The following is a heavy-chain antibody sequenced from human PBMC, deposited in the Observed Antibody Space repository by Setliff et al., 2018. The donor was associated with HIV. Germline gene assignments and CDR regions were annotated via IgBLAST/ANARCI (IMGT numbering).Heavy chain of an antibody. CDR1: GGTFSSFG. CDR2: IIPVFGKV. D-gene: IGHD6-19*01. V-gene: IGHV1-69*13. CDR3: ARSDSGWPHYQYHHMDV. J-gene: IGHJ6*04. Sequence: SVKVSCKASGGTFSSFGINWIRQAPGQGLEWMGGIIPVFGKVEYAQRFQGRVKITADESTSTAYMEMSSLRSEDMAIYYCARSDSGWPHYQYHHMDVWDKGTTVTVSS.